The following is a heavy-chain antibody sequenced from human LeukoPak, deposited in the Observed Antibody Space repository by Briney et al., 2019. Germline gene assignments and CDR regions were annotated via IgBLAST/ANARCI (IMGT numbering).Heavy chain of an antibody. J-gene: IGHJ3*02. V-gene: IGHV4-34*01. CDR1: GGSFSGYY. D-gene: IGHD3-10*01. Sequence: KASETLSLTCAVYGGSFSGYYWSWLRQPPGKGLEWIGEINHSGSTNYNPSLKSRVTISVDTSKNQFSLKLSSVTAADTAVYCCARVADMVRGVTDDAFDIWGQGTMVTVSS. CDR2: INHSGST. CDR3: ARVADMVRGVTDDAFDI.